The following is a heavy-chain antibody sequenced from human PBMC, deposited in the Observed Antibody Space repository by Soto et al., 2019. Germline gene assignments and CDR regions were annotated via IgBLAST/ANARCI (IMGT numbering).Heavy chain of an antibody. V-gene: IGHV3-30-3*01. CDR3: ARGGGGYHYYGMDV. Sequence: QVQLVESGGGVVQPGRSLRLSCVASGFTFSGYAMHWVRQAPGKGLEWVTVISYDASNKYYADSVKGRFTISRDNSKNTLYLQMNSLRAEDTAVYYWARGGGGYHYYGMDVWGQGTTVTVSS. CDR2: ISYDASNK. D-gene: IGHD3-16*01. CDR1: GFTFSGYA. J-gene: IGHJ6*02.